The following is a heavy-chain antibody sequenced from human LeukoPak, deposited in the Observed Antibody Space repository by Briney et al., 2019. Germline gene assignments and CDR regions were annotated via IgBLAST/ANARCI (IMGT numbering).Heavy chain of an antibody. CDR1: GYTFTAYY. J-gene: IGHJ4*02. D-gene: IGHD3-16*02. V-gene: IGHV1-2*06. CDR2: INPNSGGT. Sequence: ASVKVSCKASGYTFTAYYLHWVRRAPGQGIEWMGRINPNSGGTNYSQRFQGRVTITRDTSASTAYMELSSLRSEDTAVYYCARGDPIYDYVWGSYRLPFDYWGQGTLVTVSS. CDR3: ARGDPIYDYVWGSYRLPFDY.